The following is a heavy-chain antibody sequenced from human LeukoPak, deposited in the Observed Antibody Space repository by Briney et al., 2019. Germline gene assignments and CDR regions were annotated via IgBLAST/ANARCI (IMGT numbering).Heavy chain of an antibody. J-gene: IGHJ4*02. D-gene: IGHD4-17*01. CDR1: GFTVTYNY. CDR3: ARTNPVYGDYDY. CDR2: VYPDGRT. Sequence: PGGSLSLSCAVSGFTVTYNYMSWVRQAPGKGLQWVSVVYPDGRTYYADSVKGRFTISRDNSRNTVLLQLNSLRADDTAVYSCARTNPVYGDYDYWGQGTLVSVSS. V-gene: IGHV3-53*01.